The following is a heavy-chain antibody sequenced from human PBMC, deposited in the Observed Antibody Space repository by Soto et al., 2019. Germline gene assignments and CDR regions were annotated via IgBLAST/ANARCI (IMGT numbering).Heavy chain of an antibody. D-gene: IGHD2-15*01. CDR1: GGSIRRSTDY. CDR3: ARAPDITVVVAIHYAFDI. Sequence: SETLSLTCSVSGGSIRRSTDYWGWIRQSPGKGLEWIGNIYNTVNTYYNPSLKSRVTISVDTSQNQFSLRMTSVTAADTAVYYCARAPDITVVVAIHYAFDIWGQGTMVTVSS. CDR2: IYNTVNT. J-gene: IGHJ3*02. V-gene: IGHV4-39*01.